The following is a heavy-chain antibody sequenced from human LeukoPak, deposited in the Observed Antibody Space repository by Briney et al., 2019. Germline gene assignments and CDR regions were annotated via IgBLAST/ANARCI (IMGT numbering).Heavy chain of an antibody. CDR3: ARDQYYDSSGYSDY. J-gene: IGHJ4*02. CDR1: GYTFTSYG. CDR2: ISAYNGNT. D-gene: IGHD3-22*01. Sequence: ASVNVSCKASGYTFTSYGISWVRQAPGQGLEWMGWISAYNGNTNYAQKLQGRVTMTTDTSTSTAYMELRSLRSDDTAVYYCARDQYYDSSGYSDYWGQGTLVTVSS. V-gene: IGHV1-18*01.